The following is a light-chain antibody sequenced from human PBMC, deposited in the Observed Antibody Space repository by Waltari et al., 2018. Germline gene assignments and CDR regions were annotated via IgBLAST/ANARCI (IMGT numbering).Light chain of an antibody. CDR1: SSNLGNTY. CDR2: RLN. V-gene: IGLV1-47*01. Sequence: QSVLTPPPSTSGTPGPRVTISCSGSSSNLGNTYVIGYHQLPGMAPKLLIFRLNQRPSGVPDRISGSKSGTSASLAISGLRAEDEADYYCTAWDDSLSGWVFGGGTKVTVL. J-gene: IGLJ3*02. CDR3: TAWDDSLSGWV.